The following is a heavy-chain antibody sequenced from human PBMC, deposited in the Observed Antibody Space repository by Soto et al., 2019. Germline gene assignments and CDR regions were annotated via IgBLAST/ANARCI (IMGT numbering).Heavy chain of an antibody. CDR1: GGTFSSYA. CDR3: ASPLGPGSSLYYDSSGYRFGY. J-gene: IGHJ4*02. Sequence: GASVKVSCKASGGTFSSYAISWVRQAPGQGLEWMGGIIPIFGTANYAQKFQGRVTITADESTSTAYMELSSLRSEDTAVYYCASPLGPGSSLYYDSSGYRFGYWGQGTLVTVSS. CDR2: IIPIFGTA. D-gene: IGHD3-22*01. V-gene: IGHV1-69*13.